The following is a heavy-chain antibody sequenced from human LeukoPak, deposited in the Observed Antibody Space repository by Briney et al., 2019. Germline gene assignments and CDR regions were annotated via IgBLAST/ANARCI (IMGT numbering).Heavy chain of an antibody. CDR3: ARLFGHSYGLVDY. J-gene: IGHJ4*02. Sequence: PSETLSLTCTVSGGSISGSTYYWGWIRQPPGKGLEWIGSIYYSGSTHYSPSLKSRVTISVDTSQNQFSLQLSSVTAADTAVYYCARLFGHSYGLVDYWGQGTLVTVSS. D-gene: IGHD5-18*01. V-gene: IGHV4-39*01. CDR2: IYYSGST. CDR1: GGSISGSTYY.